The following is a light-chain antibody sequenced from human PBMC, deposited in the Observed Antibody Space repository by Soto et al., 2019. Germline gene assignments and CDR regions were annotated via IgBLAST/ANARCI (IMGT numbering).Light chain of an antibody. CDR3: SSFTTSSTVV. J-gene: IGLJ2*01. Sequence: QSVLTQPASVSGSPGQSITISCTGTSSDIGGYNYVSWYQQHPGKAPKFLIYEVTNRPSGVSNRFSGSKSGNTASLNISGLPAEDEADYYCSSFTTSSTVVFGGGTKLTVL. CDR2: EVT. CDR1: SSDIGGYNY. V-gene: IGLV2-14*01.